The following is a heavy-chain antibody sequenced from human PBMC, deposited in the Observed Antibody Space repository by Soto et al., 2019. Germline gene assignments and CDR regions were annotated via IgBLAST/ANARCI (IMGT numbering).Heavy chain of an antibody. CDR2: IYNSGST. V-gene: IGHV4-30-4*01. D-gene: IGHD1-26*01. Sequence: QVQLQESGPGLVEPSQTLSLTCTVSGASVSSDYYYWSWIRQPPGRGLEWIGHIYNSGSTYSNPSLKLRXTXSXXPSKNQFSLNLSSVTAADAAVYYCARGPSGDKVDYWGQGTLVTVPS. CDR1: GASVSSDYYY. J-gene: IGHJ4*02. CDR3: ARGPSGDKVDY.